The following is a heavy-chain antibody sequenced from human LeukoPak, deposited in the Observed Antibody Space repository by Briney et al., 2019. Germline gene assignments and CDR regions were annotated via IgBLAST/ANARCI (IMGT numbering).Heavy chain of an antibody. CDR3: ARDGTGSGFDY. J-gene: IGHJ4*02. D-gene: IGHD1-7*01. CDR1: GFSFSGYG. V-gene: IGHV3-33*01. CDR2: IWYDGSNK. Sequence: GRSLRLSCAASGFSFSGYGMHWVRQAPGKGLEWVAVIWYDGSNKYYADSVKGRFTISRDNSKNTLYLQMNSLRAEDTAVYYCARDGTGSGFDYWGQGTLVTVSS.